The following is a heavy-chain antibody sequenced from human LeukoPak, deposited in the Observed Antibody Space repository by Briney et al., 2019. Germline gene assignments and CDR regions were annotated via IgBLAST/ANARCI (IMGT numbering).Heavy chain of an antibody. CDR2: IYHSGST. Sequence: SETLSLTCTVSGYSISSGYYWGWIRQPPGKGLEWIGSIYHSGSTYYNPSLKSRVTISVDTSKNQFSLKLSSVTAADTAVYYCASLPEHYDILTGYRPGNWFDPWGQGTLVTVSS. J-gene: IGHJ5*02. CDR3: ASLPEHYDILTGYRPGNWFDP. V-gene: IGHV4-38-2*02. D-gene: IGHD3-9*01. CDR1: GYSISSGYY.